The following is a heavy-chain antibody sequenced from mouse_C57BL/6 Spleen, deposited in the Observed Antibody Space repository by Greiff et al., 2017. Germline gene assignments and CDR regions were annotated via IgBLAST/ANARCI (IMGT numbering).Heavy chain of an antibody. CDR3: ARWNFDGSIRFAY. Sequence: QVQLQQPGTELVKPGASVKLSCKASGYTFTSYWMHWVKQRPGQGLEWIGNINPSNGGTNYTEKFKSKATLTVDKSSSTAYMQLSSLTSEDSAVYYCARWNFDGSIRFAYWGQGTLVTVAA. J-gene: IGHJ3*01. V-gene: IGHV1-53*01. CDR2: INPSNGGT. CDR1: GYTFTSYW. D-gene: IGHD1-1*01.